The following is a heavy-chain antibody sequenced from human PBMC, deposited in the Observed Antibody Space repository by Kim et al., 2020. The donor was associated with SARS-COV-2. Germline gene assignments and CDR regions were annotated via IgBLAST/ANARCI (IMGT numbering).Heavy chain of an antibody. CDR1: GGSFSGYY. J-gene: IGHJ4*02. D-gene: IGHD3-10*01. CDR2: INHSGST. Sequence: SETLSLTCAVYGGSFSGYYWSWIRQPPGKGLEWIGEINHSGSTNYNPSLKSRVTISVDTSKNQFSLKLSSVTAADTAVYYCARVVGSFGDTPNWGQGTLVTVSS. V-gene: IGHV4-34*01. CDR3: ARVVGSFGDTPN.